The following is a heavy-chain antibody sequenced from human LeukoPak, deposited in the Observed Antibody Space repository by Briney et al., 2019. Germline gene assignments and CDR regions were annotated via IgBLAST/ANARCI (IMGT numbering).Heavy chain of an antibody. J-gene: IGHJ4*02. CDR3: ARQDSSGYYLDY. V-gene: IGHV4-59*08. D-gene: IGHD3-22*01. CDR2: IYYSAST. CDR1: GGSISSYY. Sequence: SETLSLTCTVSGGSISSYYWSWIRQPPGKGLEWIGYIYYSASTNYNPSPKSRVTISVDTSKNQFSLKLSSVTAADTAVYYCARQDSSGYYLDYWGQGTLVTVSS.